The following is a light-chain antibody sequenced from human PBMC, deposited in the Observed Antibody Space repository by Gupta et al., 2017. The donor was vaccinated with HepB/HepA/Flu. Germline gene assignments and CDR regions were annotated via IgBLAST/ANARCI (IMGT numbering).Light chain of an antibody. CDR2: AAS. J-gene: IGKJ1*01. V-gene: IGKV1-39*01. CDR3: QQCETTGQT. Sequence: DIQMPQSPSPLYASVGDRVTITCRASQSISSYLNWYQQKPGKAPKLLIYAASSLESGVPSRFSGSGSGTDFTLTISRLQPEDFATYYCQQCETTGQTFGQGTKLEIK. CDR1: QSISSY.